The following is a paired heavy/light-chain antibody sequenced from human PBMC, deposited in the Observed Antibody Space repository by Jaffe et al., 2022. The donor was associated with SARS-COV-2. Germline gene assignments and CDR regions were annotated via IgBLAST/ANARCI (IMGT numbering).Light chain of an antibody. V-gene: IGLV4-69*01. CDR2: LDSDGSH. CDR1: SGHSRYA. J-gene: IGLJ3*02. CDR3: QTWGTGTSRV. Sequence: QLVLTQSPSVSASLGASVKLTCTLSSGHSRYAITWHQQRPEKGPRYLMMLDSDGSHSKGDGIPDRFSGSSSGAERYLTISSLQSEDEADYYCQTWGTGTSRVFGGGTRLTVL.
Heavy chain of an antibody. CDR2: MNPNSGDT. D-gene: IGHD2-15*01. Sequence: QVQLVQSGAEVKKPGASVKVSCKASGYTFTSYEINWVRQATGQGLEWMGWMNPNSGDTVYAQKFQGRVTMTRDTSISTAYMELSSLRSEDTAVYYCARVRAALFDYWGQGTLVTVSS. CDR3: ARVRAALFDY. V-gene: IGHV1-8*01. CDR1: GYTFTSYE. J-gene: IGHJ4*02.